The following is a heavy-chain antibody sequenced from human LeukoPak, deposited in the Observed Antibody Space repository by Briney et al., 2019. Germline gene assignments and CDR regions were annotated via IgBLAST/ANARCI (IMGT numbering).Heavy chain of an antibody. J-gene: IGHJ4*02. D-gene: IGHD5-24*01. CDR1: GVSISSYY. CDR3: ARVVPDGYSDY. CDR2: VYYRGST. Sequence: MTSETLSLTCTVSGVSISSYYWSWIRQPPGKGLEWIGYVYYRGSTNYNPSLTSRVTISVDMSKNQFSLKLSSVTAADTAVYYCARVVPDGYSDYWGQGTLVTVSS. V-gene: IGHV4-59*01.